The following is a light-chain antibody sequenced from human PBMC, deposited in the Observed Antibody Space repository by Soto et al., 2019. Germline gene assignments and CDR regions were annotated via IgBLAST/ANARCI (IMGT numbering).Light chain of an antibody. CDR2: AAS. J-gene: IGKJ1*01. CDR1: QGISSY. V-gene: IGKV1-8*01. Sequence: AIRMTQSPSSLSASTGDRVTITCRASQGISSYLAWYQQKPGKAPKLLIYAASTLQSGVPSRFSGSGSGTDFTLTISCLQSEDFATYYCQQYYSYPQRTFGQGTKVDNK. CDR3: QQYYSYPQRT.